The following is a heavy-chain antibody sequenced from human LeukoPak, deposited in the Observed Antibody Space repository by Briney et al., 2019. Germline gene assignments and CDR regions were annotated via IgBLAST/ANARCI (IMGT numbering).Heavy chain of an antibody. Sequence: SETLSLTCAVSGGSISSGGYSWSWLQQPPGKGLEWIGYIYHSGSTYYNPSLKSRDTISVDRSKNQFSLKLSSVTAADTAVYYRARGGLCYYGSGNYTPFDPWGQGTRVTVSS. CDR2: IYHSGST. CDR3: ARGGLCYYGSGNYTPFDP. D-gene: IGHD3-10*01. J-gene: IGHJ5*02. V-gene: IGHV4-30-2*01. CDR1: GGSISSGGYS.